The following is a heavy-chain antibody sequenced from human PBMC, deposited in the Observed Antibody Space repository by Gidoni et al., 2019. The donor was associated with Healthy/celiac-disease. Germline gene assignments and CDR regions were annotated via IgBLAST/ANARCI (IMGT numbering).Heavy chain of an antibody. CDR2: ITSDGSST. CDR1: GFTFSSYW. J-gene: IGHJ5*02. V-gene: IGHV3-74*01. Sequence: EVQLVESGGGLVQPVGALRLSDAAAGFTFSSYWMHWVRQAPGKGLVWVSRITSDGSSTSYADSVKGRFTISRDNAKNTLYLQMNSLRAEDTAVYYCARDLAGGLDWFDPWGQGTLVTVSS. D-gene: IGHD4-17*01. CDR3: ARDLAGGLDWFDP.